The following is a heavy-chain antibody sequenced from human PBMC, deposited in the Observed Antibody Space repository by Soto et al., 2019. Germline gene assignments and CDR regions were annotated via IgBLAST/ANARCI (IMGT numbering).Heavy chain of an antibody. Sequence: QVQLVQSGAEVKKPGASVKVSCKASGYTFTSYAMHWVRQAPGQRLEWMGWINAGNGNTKYSQKFQGRVTITRDTSASTDYMELSSLRSEDTAVYYCARGESFQLLAHYWGQGTLVTVSS. V-gene: IGHV1-3*01. CDR3: ARGESFQLLAHY. J-gene: IGHJ4*02. CDR1: GYTFTSYA. D-gene: IGHD3-3*01. CDR2: INAGNGNT.